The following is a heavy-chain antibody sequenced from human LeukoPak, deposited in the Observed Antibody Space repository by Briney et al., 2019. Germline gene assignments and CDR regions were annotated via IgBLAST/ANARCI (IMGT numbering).Heavy chain of an antibody. V-gene: IGHV1-2*06. J-gene: IGHJ4*02. CDR1: GYTFTGHY. CDR3: ARAIVPASIRDY. D-gene: IGHD2-2*02. Sequence: ASVKVSCKASGYTFTGHYMHWVRQAPGQGLEWMGRINPNSGGTNYAQKFQGRVTMTRDTSISTAYMELNSLRSDDTAVYYCARAIVPASIRDYWGQGTLVTVSS. CDR2: INPNSGGT.